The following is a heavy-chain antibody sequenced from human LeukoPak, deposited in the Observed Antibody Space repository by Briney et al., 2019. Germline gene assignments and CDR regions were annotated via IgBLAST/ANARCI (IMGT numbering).Heavy chain of an antibody. CDR3: ARARYCSGGSCRPPGWFDP. V-gene: IGHV1-18*04. CDR1: GYTFTSYG. D-gene: IGHD2-15*01. Sequence: GASVKVSCKASGYTFTSYGISWVRQAPGQGLGWMGWISAYSGNTNYAQKPQGRVTMTTDTSTSTAYMELRSLRSDDTAVYYCARARYCSGGSCRPPGWFDPWGQGTLVTVSS. CDR2: ISAYSGNT. J-gene: IGHJ5*02.